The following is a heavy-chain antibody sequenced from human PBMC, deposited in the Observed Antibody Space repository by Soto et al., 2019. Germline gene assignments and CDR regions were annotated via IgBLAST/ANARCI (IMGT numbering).Heavy chain of an antibody. CDR2: IIPIFGTA. CDR3: AREKVVVVPAAAAERDYYYYYGMDV. CDR1: GGTFSSYA. Sequence: SVKVSCKASGGTFSSYAISWVRQAPGQGLEWMGGIIPIFGTANYAQKFQGRVTITADKSTSTAYMELSSLRSEDTAVYYCAREKVVVVPAAAAERDYYYYYGMDVWGQGTTVTV. J-gene: IGHJ6*02. D-gene: IGHD2-2*01. V-gene: IGHV1-69*06.